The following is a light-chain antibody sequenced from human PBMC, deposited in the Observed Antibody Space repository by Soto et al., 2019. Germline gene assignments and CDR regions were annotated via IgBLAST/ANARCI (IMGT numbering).Light chain of an antibody. CDR3: QQRSNWPIT. Sequence: EIVLTQSPGTLSLSAGERATLSCRASQSVSSIYLTWYQQKPGQAPRLLIYGASSRATGIPDRFSGSGSGTDFTLTISSLETEDCAVYACQQRSNWPITFGQGTRLEIK. V-gene: IGKV3D-20*02. J-gene: IGKJ5*01. CDR1: QSVSSIY. CDR2: GAS.